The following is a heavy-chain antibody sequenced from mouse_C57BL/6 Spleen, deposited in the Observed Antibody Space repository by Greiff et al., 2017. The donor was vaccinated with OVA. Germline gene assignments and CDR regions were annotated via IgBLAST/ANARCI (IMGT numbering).Heavy chain of an antibody. CDR2: IDPETGGT. V-gene: IGHV1-15*01. Sequence: VQLQQSGAELVRPGASVTLSCKASGYTFTDYEMHWVKQTPVHGLEWIGAIDPETGGTAYNQKFKGKAILTADKSSSTAYMELSSLTSEDSAVYYCTITTVVARGYFDVWGTGTTVTVSS. J-gene: IGHJ1*03. CDR1: GYTFTDYE. D-gene: IGHD1-1*01. CDR3: TITTVVARGYFDV.